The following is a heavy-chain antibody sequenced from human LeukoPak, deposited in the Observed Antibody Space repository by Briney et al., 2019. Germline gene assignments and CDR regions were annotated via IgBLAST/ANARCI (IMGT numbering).Heavy chain of an antibody. V-gene: IGHV1-69*13. D-gene: IGHD7-27*01. Sequence: SVKVSCKASGYTFSDYYLHWVRQAPGQGLEWMGGIIPIFGTANYAQKFQGRVTITADESTSTAYMELSSLRSEDTAVYYCARGARWGLDYWGQGTLVTVSS. CDR1: GYTFSDYY. CDR3: ARGARWGLDY. J-gene: IGHJ4*02. CDR2: IIPIFGTA.